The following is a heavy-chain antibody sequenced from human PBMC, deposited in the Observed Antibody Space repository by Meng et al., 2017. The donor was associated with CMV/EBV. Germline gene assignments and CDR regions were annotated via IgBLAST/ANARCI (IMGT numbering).Heavy chain of an antibody. CDR2: IYYSGST. CDR3: ASAAGSSSGWYGDDY. D-gene: IGHD6-19*01. J-gene: IGHJ4*02. CDR1: GGSISSYY. Sequence: SETLSLTCTVSGGSISSYYWSWIRQPPGKGLEWIGYIYYSGSTNYNPSLKSRVTISVDTSKNQFSLKLSSVTAADTAVYYCASAAGSSSGWYGDDYWAQGTLVTVSS. V-gene: IGHV4-59*01.